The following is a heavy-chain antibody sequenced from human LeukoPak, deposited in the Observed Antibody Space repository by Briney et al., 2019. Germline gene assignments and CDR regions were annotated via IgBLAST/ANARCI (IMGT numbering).Heavy chain of an antibody. D-gene: IGHD3-22*01. CDR1: GLTFSNAW. CDR2: IKTKTDGGTT. CDR3: TTDFYDSSGYRN. Sequence: PGGSLRLSCAASGLTFSNAWMNWVRQAPGKGLEWVGRIKTKTDGGTTDYAAPVKGRFTISRDDSENTLYLQMNSLKTEDTAVYCCTTDFYDSSGYRNWGQGTLVTVSS. J-gene: IGHJ4*02. V-gene: IGHV3-15*01.